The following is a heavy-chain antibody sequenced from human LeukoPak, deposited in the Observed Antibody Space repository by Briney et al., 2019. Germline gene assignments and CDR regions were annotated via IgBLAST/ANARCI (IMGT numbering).Heavy chain of an antibody. CDR1: GYSISSGYY. Sequence: KPSETLSLTCAVSGYSISSGYYWGWIRQPPGKGLEWIGSIYHSGSTYYNPSLKSRVTISVDTSKNQFSLKLSSVTAADTAVYYCEIAGLRFLELDYWGLGTLVTVSS. D-gene: IGHD3-3*01. V-gene: IGHV4-38-2*01. J-gene: IGHJ4*02. CDR2: IYHSGST. CDR3: EIAGLRFLELDY.